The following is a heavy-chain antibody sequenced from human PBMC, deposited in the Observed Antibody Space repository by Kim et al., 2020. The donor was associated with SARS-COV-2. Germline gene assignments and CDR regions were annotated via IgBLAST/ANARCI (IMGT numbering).Heavy chain of an antibody. V-gene: IGHV4-39*07. D-gene: IGHD6-13*01. CDR2: LYYSGSS. CDR1: GASISRGGYY. Sequence: SETLSLTCIVSGASISRGGYYWGWLRQPPGKGLEWIMSLYYSGSSYYNPSLESRVTISVDTSKNQFSLTLKSVTAADTAVYFCARMRQQLIPAIFDPWG. J-gene: IGHJ5*02. CDR3: ARMRQQLIPAIFDP.